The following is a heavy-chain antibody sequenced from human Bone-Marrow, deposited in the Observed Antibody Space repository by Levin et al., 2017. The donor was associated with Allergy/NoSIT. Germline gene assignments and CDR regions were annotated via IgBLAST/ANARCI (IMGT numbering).Heavy chain of an antibody. CDR3: AKDEATVTSFWDRDYYFYMDV. D-gene: IGHD4-11*01. CDR1: GFTFDDYA. J-gene: IGHJ6*03. Sequence: GGSLRLSCAASGFTFDDYAMHWVRQAPGKGLEWVSGISWNSARKGYADSVKGRFTIYRDNAKNSVYLQLNSLRTEDTAVYYCAKDEATVTSFWDRDYYFYMDVWGNGTTVTVSS. V-gene: IGHV3-9*01. CDR2: ISWNSARK.